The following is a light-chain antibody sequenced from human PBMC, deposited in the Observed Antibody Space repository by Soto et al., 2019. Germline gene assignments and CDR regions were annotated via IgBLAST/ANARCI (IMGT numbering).Light chain of an antibody. CDR2: GAS. CDR3: QQYGSSPRHT. Sequence: EIVLTRSPGTLSLSPGERATLSCRSSQSVSSSYLAWYQQKPGQAPRLLIYGASSSATGIPDRFSGSGSGTDFTLTISRLEPEDFAVYYCQQYGSSPRHTFGQGTKLEIK. V-gene: IGKV3-20*01. CDR1: QSVSSSY. J-gene: IGKJ2*01.